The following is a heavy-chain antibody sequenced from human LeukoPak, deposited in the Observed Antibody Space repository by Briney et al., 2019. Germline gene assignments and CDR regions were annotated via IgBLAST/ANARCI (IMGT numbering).Heavy chain of an antibody. Sequence: PSETLSLTRTVSGGSISSSDYYWGWIRQPPGKGLEWIGSIYYSGSTYYKPSLKSRVTISVDTSKNQFSLKLSSVTAADTAVYYCARDLHDYYYFYMDVWGKGTTVTVSS. J-gene: IGHJ6*03. CDR3: ARDLHDYYYFYMDV. V-gene: IGHV4-39*07. CDR2: IYYSGST. CDR1: GGSISSSDYY. D-gene: IGHD4-11*01.